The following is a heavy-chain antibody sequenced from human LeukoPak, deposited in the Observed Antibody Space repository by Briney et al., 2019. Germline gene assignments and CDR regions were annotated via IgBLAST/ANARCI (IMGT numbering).Heavy chain of an antibody. J-gene: IGHJ4*02. CDR3: ARSQSLGY. CDR1: GFTFSSYW. CDR2: IKHDGSDK. V-gene: IGHV3-7*04. Sequence: HPGESLRLSCAASGFTFSSYWMSWVRQAPGKGLEWVANIKHDGSDKYYVDSVKGRFTISRDNAENSLYLQMNSLRAEDTAMYYCARSQSLGYWGQGTLVTVSS.